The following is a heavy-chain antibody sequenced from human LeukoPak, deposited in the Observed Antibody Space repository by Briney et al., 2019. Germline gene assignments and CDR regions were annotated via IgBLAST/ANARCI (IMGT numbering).Heavy chain of an antibody. CDR2: INHSGST. J-gene: IGHJ4*02. D-gene: IGHD3-22*01. CDR3: ARGGSGYYSIWTVGRGYYFDY. V-gene: IGHV4-34*01. CDR1: GGSFSGYY. Sequence: PSETLSLTCAVYGGSFSGYYWSWIRQPPGKGLEWIGEINHSGSTNYNPSLKSRVTISVDTSKNQFSLKLSSVTAADTAVYYCARGGSGYYSIWTVGRGYYFDYWGQGTLVTVSS.